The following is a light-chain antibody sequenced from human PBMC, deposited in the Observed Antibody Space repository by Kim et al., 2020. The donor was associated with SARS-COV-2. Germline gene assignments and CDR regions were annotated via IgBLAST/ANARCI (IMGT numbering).Light chain of an antibody. J-gene: IGLJ2*01. CDR1: SLRSFF. CDR3: NVQDSSGNHPCV. CDR2: GKN. V-gene: IGLV3-19*01. Sequence: SSELTQDPAVSVALGQTVRITCQGDSLRSFFPSWYQQKPGRAPLLVIYGKNKRPSEIPDRFSGSRSESTATLTITGAQAEDEADYYCNVQDSSGNHPCVF.